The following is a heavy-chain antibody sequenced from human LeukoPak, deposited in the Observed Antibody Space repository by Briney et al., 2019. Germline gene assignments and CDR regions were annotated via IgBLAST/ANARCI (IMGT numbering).Heavy chain of an antibody. V-gene: IGHV3-23*01. CDR1: VFRLNTQD. CDR3: GLGRVSE. CDR2: NFVDVGAT. J-gene: IGHJ4*02. D-gene: IGHD3-16*01. Sequence: PVGSLSLSCAASVFRLNTQDIRGVPPAPGEGGEWVSSNFVDVGATIYTRSVRGGFPISRDNSRNTLALTMNILTVEDPAVYYFGLGRVSEWGQGTLVTVSS.